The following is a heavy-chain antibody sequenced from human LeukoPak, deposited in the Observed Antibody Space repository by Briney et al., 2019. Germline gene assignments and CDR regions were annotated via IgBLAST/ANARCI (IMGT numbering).Heavy chain of an antibody. Sequence: GSLRLSCSASGFTFTNYGMHWVRQAPGKGLVWVSRIESDGSTTSYADSVKGRFTISRDNAKNTLYLQMNSLRAEDTAVYYCARGYGSSGNEKIFDYWGQGTLVTVSS. D-gene: IGHD6-19*01. V-gene: IGHV3-74*01. CDR2: IESDGSTT. CDR1: GFTFTNYG. CDR3: ARGYGSSGNEKIFDY. J-gene: IGHJ4*02.